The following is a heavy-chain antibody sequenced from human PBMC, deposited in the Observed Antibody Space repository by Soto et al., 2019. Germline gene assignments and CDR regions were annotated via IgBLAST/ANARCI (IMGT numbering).Heavy chain of an antibody. J-gene: IGHJ4*02. V-gene: IGHV2-70*01. CDR1: WVSPSTTEKC. CDR2: IDWDDDK. CDR3: ARGFGVASRYYFDY. Sequence: ECGRTPVEPTQTPTINSTFPWVSPSTTEKCVRWIRQPPGKAREWLAVIDWDDDKYYSTSLQTRLTISKDTSKNQVVLTMANMDPVDTATYYCARGFGVASRYYFDYWGQGTLVTVSS. D-gene: IGHD3-3*01.